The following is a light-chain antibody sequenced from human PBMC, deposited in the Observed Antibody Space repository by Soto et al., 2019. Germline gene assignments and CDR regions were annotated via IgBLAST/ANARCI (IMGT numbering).Light chain of an antibody. CDR1: QSISTH. J-gene: IGKJ4*01. CDR3: QQSYITPAG. CDR2: AAS. Sequence: DIQMTQSPSSLSASVGDRVTITCRASQSISTHLNWYQQKPGKAPNLLIYAASSLQIGVPSRFSGSGSGTDFTLTISSLQPEDFATYFCQQSYITPAGFGGGTKVEIK. V-gene: IGKV1-39*01.